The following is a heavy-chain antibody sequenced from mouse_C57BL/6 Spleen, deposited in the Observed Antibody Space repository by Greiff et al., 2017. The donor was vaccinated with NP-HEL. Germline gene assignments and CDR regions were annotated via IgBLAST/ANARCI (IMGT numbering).Heavy chain of an antibody. V-gene: IGHV3-6*01. J-gene: IGHJ3*01. CDR3: ARGEDYYDYAWFAY. CDR2: ISYDGSN. CDR1: GYSITSGYY. D-gene: IGHD2-4*01. Sequence: EVKLQESGPGLVKPSQSLSLTCSVTGYSITSGYYWNWIRQFPGNKLEWMGYISYDGSNNYNPSLKNRISITRDTSKNQFFLKLNSVTTEDTATYYCARGEDYYDYAWFAYWGQGTLVTVSA.